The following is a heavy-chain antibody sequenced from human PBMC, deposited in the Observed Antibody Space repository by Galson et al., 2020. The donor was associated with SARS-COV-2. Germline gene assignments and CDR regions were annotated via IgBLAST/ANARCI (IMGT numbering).Heavy chain of an antibody. Sequence: GESLKISCAASGFTFSDYYMSWIRQAPGKGLEWVSYISSSGSTIYYADSVKGRFTISRDNAKNSLYLQMNSLRAEDTAVYYCAREWGTTVVTTYYYYDMDVWGQGTTVTVSS. CDR3: AREWGTTVVTTYYYYDMDV. D-gene: IGHD4-17*01. CDR2: ISSSGSTI. V-gene: IGHV3-11*01. J-gene: IGHJ6*02. CDR1: GFTFSDYY.